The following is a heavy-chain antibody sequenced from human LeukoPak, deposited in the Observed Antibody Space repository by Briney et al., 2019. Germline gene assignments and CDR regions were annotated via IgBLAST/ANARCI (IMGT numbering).Heavy chain of an antibody. D-gene: IGHD3-10*01. CDR1: GFTFSSYE. J-gene: IGHJ4*02. CDR2: ISSSGSTI. CDR3: ASGAYYGSGSYYSGY. V-gene: IGHV3-48*03. Sequence: GGSLRLSCAASGFTFSSYEMNWVRQAPGKGLEWVPYISSSGSTIYYADSVKGRFTISRDNAKNSLYLQMNSLRAEDTAVYYCASGAYYGSGSYYSGYWGQGTLVTVSS.